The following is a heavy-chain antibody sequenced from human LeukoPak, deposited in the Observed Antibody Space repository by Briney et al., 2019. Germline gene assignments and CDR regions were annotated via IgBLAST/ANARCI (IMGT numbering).Heavy chain of an antibody. Sequence: GASVEVSCKASGYTFTSYAMHWVRQAPGQRLEWMGWINAGNGNTKYSQKFQGRVTITRDTSASTAYMELSSLRSEDTAVYYCARYLLRAYFDYWGQGTLVTVSS. CDR3: ARYLLRAYFDY. J-gene: IGHJ4*02. CDR1: GYTFTSYA. V-gene: IGHV1-3*01. D-gene: IGHD2/OR15-2a*01. CDR2: INAGNGNT.